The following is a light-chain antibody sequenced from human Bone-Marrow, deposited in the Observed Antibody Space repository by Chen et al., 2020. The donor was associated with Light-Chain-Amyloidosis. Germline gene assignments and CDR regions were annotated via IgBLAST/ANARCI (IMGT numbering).Light chain of an antibody. CDR3: QVWDRSSDRPV. J-gene: IGLJ3*02. CDR2: DDS. V-gene: IGLV3-21*02. CDR1: NIGSTS. Sequence: SYVLTQPSSVSVAPGQTATIACGGNNIGSTSVPWYQQTPGQAPLLVVYDDSDRPSGIPERLSGSNSGNTATLTSSRVEAGDEADYDCQVWDRSSDRPVFGGGTKLTVL.